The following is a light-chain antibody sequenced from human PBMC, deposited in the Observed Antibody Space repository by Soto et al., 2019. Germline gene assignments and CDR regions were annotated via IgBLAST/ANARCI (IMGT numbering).Light chain of an antibody. V-gene: IGKV1-9*01. CDR1: QGISNY. CDR3: QQANIYPFT. CDR2: SAS. Sequence: IQLTQSPSSLSASVGDRVTITCRASQGISNYLAWYQQKPGKAPTLLIYSASTLQRGVSSRFSGSGSGADFTLMISSLQPEDVATYFCQQANIYPFTFGLGTKVEIK. J-gene: IGKJ3*01.